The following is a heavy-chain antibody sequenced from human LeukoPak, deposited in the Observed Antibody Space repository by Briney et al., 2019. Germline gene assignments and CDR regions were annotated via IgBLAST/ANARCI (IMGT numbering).Heavy chain of an antibody. CDR3: ARGAYGYLNYFDY. J-gene: IGHJ4*02. CDR1: GYTFTSYG. D-gene: IGHD5-18*01. Sequence: SVKVSCKASGYTFTSYGISWVRQAPGQGLEWMGRIIPILGIANYAQKFQGRVTITADKSTSTAYMELSSLRSEDTAVYYCARGAYGYLNYFDYWGQGTLVTVSS. V-gene: IGHV1-69*04. CDR2: IIPILGIA.